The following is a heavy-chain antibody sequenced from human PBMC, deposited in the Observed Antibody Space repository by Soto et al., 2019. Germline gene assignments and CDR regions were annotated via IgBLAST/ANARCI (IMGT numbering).Heavy chain of an antibody. V-gene: IGHV3-30*18. CDR3: AKAISIQLWLLSYYGMDV. CDR1: GFTFSSYG. J-gene: IGHJ6*02. D-gene: IGHD5-18*01. Sequence: PGGSLRLSCAASGFTFSSYGMHWFRQAPGKGLEWVAVISYDGSNKYYADSVKGRFTISRDNSKNTLYLQMNSLRAEDTAVYYCAKAISIQLWLLSYYGMDVWGQGTTVTVSS. CDR2: ISYDGSNK.